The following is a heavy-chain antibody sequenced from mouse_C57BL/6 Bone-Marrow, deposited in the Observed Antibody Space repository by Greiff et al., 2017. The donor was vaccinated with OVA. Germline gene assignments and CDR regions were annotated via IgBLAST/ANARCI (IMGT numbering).Heavy chain of an antibody. CDR3: TSLWLRRGGY. J-gene: IGHJ2*01. CDR1: GFNIKDDY. CDR2: IDPENGDT. V-gene: IGHV14-4*01. D-gene: IGHD2-2*01. Sequence: VQLQQSGAELVRPGASVKLSCTASGFNIKDDYMHWVKQRPEQGLEWIGWIDPENGDTEYASKFQGKATITADPSSNTAYLQLSSLTSEDTAVYYCTSLWLRRGGYWGQGTTLTVSS.